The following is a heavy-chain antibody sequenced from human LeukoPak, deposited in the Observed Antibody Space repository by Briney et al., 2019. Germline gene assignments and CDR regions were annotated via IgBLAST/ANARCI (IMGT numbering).Heavy chain of an antibody. Sequence: SVKVSFKTSGYSFILYGISWVRQAPGQGPAWMGWISTSTGDTKYTQKFQGRVTLTTDTSTSTAYMELSGLRSDDTAVYYCARDDNYGIFVNVDYWGQGTLVTVSS. D-gene: IGHD4-11*01. CDR3: ARDDNYGIFVNVDY. V-gene: IGHV1-18*01. CDR2: ISTSTGDT. J-gene: IGHJ4*02. CDR1: GYSFILYG.